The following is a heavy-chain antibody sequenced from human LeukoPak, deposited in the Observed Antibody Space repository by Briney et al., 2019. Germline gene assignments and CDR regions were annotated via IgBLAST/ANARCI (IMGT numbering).Heavy chain of an antibody. V-gene: IGHV1-3*01. D-gene: IGHD4-17*01. CDR3: ARGRGTVTTGWFDP. J-gene: IGHJ5*02. Sequence: RASVKVSCKASGYTFTSYAMHWVRQAPGQRLEWMGWINAGNGNTKYSQKFQGRVTITRDTSASTAYMELSSLRSEDTAVYYCARGRGTVTTGWFDPWGQGTLVTVSS. CDR1: GYTFTSYA. CDR2: INAGNGNT.